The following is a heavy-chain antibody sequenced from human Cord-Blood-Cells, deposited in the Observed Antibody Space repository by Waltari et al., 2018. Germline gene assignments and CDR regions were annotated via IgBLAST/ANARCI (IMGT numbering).Heavy chain of an antibody. CDR2: IYTSGST. Sequence: QVQLQESGPGLVKPSETLSLTCTVSGGSISSYYWSWIRQPAGKGLEWIGRIYTSGSTNNNPSRKSRVTMAGDASKNKFYMKRSSVTAADTAVYYCARAINSSGYYAFDIWGQGTMVTVSS. J-gene: IGHJ3*02. V-gene: IGHV4-4*07. CDR1: GGSISSYY. D-gene: IGHD3-22*01. CDR3: ARAINSSGYYAFDI.